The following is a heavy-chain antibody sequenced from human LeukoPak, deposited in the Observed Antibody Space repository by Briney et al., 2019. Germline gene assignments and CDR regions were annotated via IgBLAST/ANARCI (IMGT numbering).Heavy chain of an antibody. CDR1: GGSISSNNYY. V-gene: IGHV4-39*01. J-gene: IGHJ4*02. Sequence: SETLSLTCTVSGGSISSNNYYWGWLRQPPGKGLEWIGSIYYSGSTYYNPSLKSRVTISVDTSKNHFSLNLSSVTAADTAVYYCARHLRKQLWSYYFDYWGQGTLVTVSS. D-gene: IGHD5-18*01. CDR3: ARHLRKQLWSYYFDY. CDR2: IYYSGST.